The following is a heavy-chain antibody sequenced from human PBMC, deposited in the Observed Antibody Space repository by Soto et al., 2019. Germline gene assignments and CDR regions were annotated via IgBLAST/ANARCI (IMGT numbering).Heavy chain of an antibody. V-gene: IGHV3-43*01. CDR1: GFTFDDYT. J-gene: IGHJ6*02. Sequence: LRLSCAASGFTFDDYTMHWVRQAPGKGLEWDSLISWDGGSTYYADSVKGRFTISRDNSKNSLYLQMNSLRTEDTALYYCAKDTPRAYDILSGWRYSYYCIDFWGQGPMVTVS. CDR3: AKDTPRAYDILSGWRYSYYCIDF. D-gene: IGHD3-9*01. CDR2: ISWDGGST.